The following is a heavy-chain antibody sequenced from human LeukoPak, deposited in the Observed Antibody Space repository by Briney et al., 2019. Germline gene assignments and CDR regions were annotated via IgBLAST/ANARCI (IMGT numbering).Heavy chain of an antibody. D-gene: IGHD5-18*01. CDR1: GYTFTSYY. V-gene: IGHV1-46*01. CDR3: ASSTPPFRDTAMVFPYYYYYGMDV. CDR2: INPSGGST. Sequence: ASVKVSCKASGYTFTSYYMHWVRQAPGQGLEWMGIINPSGGSTNYAQKFQGRVTMTRDTSTSTVYMELSSLRSEDTAVYYCASSTPPFRDTAMVFPYYYYYGMDVWGQGTTVTVSS. J-gene: IGHJ6*02.